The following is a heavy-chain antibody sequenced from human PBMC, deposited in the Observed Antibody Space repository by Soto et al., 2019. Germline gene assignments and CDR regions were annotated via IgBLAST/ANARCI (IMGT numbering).Heavy chain of an antibody. CDR1: GFTFSSYG. J-gene: IGHJ5*02. D-gene: IGHD2-8*01. CDR2: ISYGGSNK. CDR3: AKGPVLRTWFDP. Sequence: PGGSLRLSCAASGFTFSSYGMHWVRQAPGKGLEWVAVISYGGSNKYYADSVKGRFTISRDNSKNTLYLQMNSLRAEDTAVYYCAKGPVLRTWFDPWGQGTLVTVSS. V-gene: IGHV3-30*18.